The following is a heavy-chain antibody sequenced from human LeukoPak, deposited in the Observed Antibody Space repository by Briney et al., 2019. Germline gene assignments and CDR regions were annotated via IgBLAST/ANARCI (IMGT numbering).Heavy chain of an antibody. CDR3: ARGRHPYCSGGSCYYYGMDV. CDR1: GGSFSGYY. J-gene: IGHJ6*04. CDR2: INHSGST. D-gene: IGHD2-15*01. V-gene: IGHV4-34*01. Sequence: ASETLSLTCAVYGGSFSGYYWSWIRQPPGKGLEWIGEINHSGSTNYNPSPKSRVTISVDTSKNQFSLKLSSVTAADTAVYYCARGRHPYCSGGSCYYYGMDVWGKGTTVTVSS.